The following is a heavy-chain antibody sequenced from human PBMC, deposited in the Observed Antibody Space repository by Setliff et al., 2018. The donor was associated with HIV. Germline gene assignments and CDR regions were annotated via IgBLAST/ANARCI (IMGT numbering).Heavy chain of an antibody. CDR2: IYYSGSI. V-gene: IGHV4-39*01. CDR1: GGSISNSRYY. J-gene: IGHJ4*02. D-gene: IGHD3-22*01. Sequence: SETLSLTCTVSGGSISNSRYYWSWIRQPPGKGLEWIGSIYYSGSIYYNPSLQNRVTLLLDMSKNQFSLKLSSATAADTAVYYCARQAWHSGRNGYFVDYWGQGMLVTVS. CDR3: ARQAWHSGRNGYFVDY.